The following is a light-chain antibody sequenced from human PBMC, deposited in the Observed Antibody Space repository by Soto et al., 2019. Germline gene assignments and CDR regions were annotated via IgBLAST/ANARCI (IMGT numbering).Light chain of an antibody. CDR3: QHYGSSPLT. J-gene: IGKJ4*01. Sequence: ELVLTQSPGTLSLSPGERATLSCRASQSVSSTYLAWYQQKTGQAPRLLIYGASSRATGVPGRFSGSGSGTDFSLTISRLEPEDFALYYCQHYGSSPLTFVGGTKVEIK. V-gene: IGKV3-20*01. CDR1: QSVSSTY. CDR2: GAS.